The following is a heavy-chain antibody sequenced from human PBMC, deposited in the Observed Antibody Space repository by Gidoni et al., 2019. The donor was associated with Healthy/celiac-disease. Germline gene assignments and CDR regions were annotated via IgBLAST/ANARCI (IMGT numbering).Heavy chain of an antibody. CDR3: ARVIVVGATFAAFDI. CDR2: IYYSGST. D-gene: IGHD1-26*01. CDR1: GGSISSSSYY. J-gene: IGHJ3*02. V-gene: IGHV4-39*07. Sequence: QLQLQESGPGLVKPSETLSLTCTVSGGSISSSSYYWGWIRQPPGKGLEWIGSIYYSGSTYYNPSLKSRVTISVDTSKNQFSLKLSSVTAADTAVYYCARVIVVGATFAAFDIWGQGTMVTVSS.